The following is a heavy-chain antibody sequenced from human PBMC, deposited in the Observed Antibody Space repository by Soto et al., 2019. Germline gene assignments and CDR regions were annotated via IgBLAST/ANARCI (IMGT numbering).Heavy chain of an antibody. CDR3: AKVPLGVAVRYYFDY. V-gene: IGHV3-23*01. D-gene: IGHD3-3*01. J-gene: IGHJ4*02. CDR1: GFTFSSYG. Sequence: GGSLRLSCAASGFTFSSYGMSWVRQAPGKGLEWVSAISGSGGSTYYADSVKGRFTISRDNSKNTLYLQMNSLRAEDTAVYYCAKVPLGVAVRYYFDYWGQGTLVTVSS. CDR2: ISGSGGST.